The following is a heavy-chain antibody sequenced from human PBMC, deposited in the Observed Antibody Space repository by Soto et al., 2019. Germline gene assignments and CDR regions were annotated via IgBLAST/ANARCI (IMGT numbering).Heavy chain of an antibody. CDR3: ARDARLYYYDSSGYYSLTSQFDY. CDR2: IYYSGST. D-gene: IGHD3-22*01. Sequence: SETLSLTCTVSGGSISSYYWSWIRQPPGKGLKWIGYIYYSGSTNYNPSLKSRVTISVDTSKNQFSLKLSSVTAADTAVYYCARDARLYYYDSSGYYSLTSQFDYWGQGTLVTVSS. J-gene: IGHJ4*02. CDR1: GGSISSYY. V-gene: IGHV4-59*01.